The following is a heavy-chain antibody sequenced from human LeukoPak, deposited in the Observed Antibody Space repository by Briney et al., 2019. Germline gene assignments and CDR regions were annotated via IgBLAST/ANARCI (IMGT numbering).Heavy chain of an antibody. J-gene: IGHJ4*02. V-gene: IGHV3-33*01. D-gene: IGHD3-22*01. CDR2: IWYDGSNK. CDR1: GFTFSSYG. Sequence: PGGSLRLSCAASGFTFSSYGMHWVRQAPGKGLEWVAVIWYDGSNKYYADSVKGRFTISRDNSKNTLYLQMNSLRAEDTAVYYCARGGIVVEINGHFDYWGQGTLVTVSS. CDR3: ARGGIVVEINGHFDY.